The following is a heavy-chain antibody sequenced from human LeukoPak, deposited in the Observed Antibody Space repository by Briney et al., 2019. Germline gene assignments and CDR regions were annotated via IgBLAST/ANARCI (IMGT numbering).Heavy chain of an antibody. Sequence: SETLSLTCAVSGYSISSGYYWGWIRQPPGKGLEWIGSIYHSGSTYYNPSLKSRVTISVDTSKNQFSLKLSSVTAADTAVYYCARHSQYSGGYQWRIYYFDYWGQGTLVTVSS. J-gene: IGHJ4*02. CDR2: IYHSGST. V-gene: IGHV4-38-2*01. CDR1: GYSISSGYY. D-gene: IGHD1-26*01. CDR3: ARHSQYSGGYQWRIYYFDY.